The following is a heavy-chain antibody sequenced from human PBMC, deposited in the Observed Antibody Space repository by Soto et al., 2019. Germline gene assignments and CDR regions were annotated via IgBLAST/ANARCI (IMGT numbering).Heavy chain of an antibody. V-gene: IGHV3-11*05. J-gene: IGHJ5*02. Sequence: PGGSLRLSCAASGFTFSDYYMSWIRQAPGKGLEWVSYISSSSSYTNYADSVKGRFTISRDNTKNSLYLQMNSLRAEDTAVYYCARDLGFYDYVWGSYRPNTPLPTGWFDPWGQGTLVTVSS. CDR1: GFTFSDYY. CDR3: ARDLGFYDYVWGSYRPNTPLPTGWFDP. D-gene: IGHD3-16*02. CDR2: ISSSSSYT.